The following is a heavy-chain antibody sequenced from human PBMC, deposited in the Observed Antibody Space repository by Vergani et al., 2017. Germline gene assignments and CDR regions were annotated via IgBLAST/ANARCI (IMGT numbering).Heavy chain of an antibody. V-gene: IGHV3-11*01. CDR2: ISSSGSTI. CDR3: AKDRYRTRGASYFDY. J-gene: IGHJ4*02. Sequence: QVQLVESGGGLVKPGGSLRLSCAASGFTFSDYYMSWIRQAPGKGLEWVSYISSSGSTIYYADSVKGRFTISRDNSKNTLYLQMNSLRAEDTAVYYCAKDRYRTRGASYFDYWGQGTLVTVSS. D-gene: IGHD1-1*01. CDR1: GFTFSDYY.